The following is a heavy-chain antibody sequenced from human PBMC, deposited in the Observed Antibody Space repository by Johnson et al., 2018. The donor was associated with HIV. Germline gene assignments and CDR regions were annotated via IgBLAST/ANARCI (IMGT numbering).Heavy chain of an antibody. J-gene: IGHJ3*02. CDR1: GFTFSPYW. CDR3: AREGEGYSSSWYDAFDI. V-gene: IGHV3-30*03. D-gene: IGHD6-13*01. Sequence: QVQLVESGGGLVQPGGSLRLSCAASGFTFSPYWMHWVRQAPGQGLEWMAVISDDGSNKYYADSVKGRFTISRDNSKNTLYLQMNSLRAEDTAVYYCAREGEGYSSSWYDAFDIWGQGTMVTVSS. CDR2: ISDDGSNK.